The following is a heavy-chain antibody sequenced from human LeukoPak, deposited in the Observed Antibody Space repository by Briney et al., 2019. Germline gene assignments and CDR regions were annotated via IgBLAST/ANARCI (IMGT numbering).Heavy chain of an antibody. D-gene: IGHD2-2*01. J-gene: IGHJ5*02. CDR3: ASTYCSSTSCYPNWFDP. V-gene: IGHV1-18*01. CDR1: GYTFTSYG. CDR2: IRAYNGNT. Sequence: ASVKVSCKASGYTFTSYGVSWVRQAPGQGLEWMGWIRAYNGNTNYAQKLHGRVTMTTDTSTSTAYMELRSLRSDDTAVYYCASTYCSSTSCYPNWFDPWGQGTLVTVSS.